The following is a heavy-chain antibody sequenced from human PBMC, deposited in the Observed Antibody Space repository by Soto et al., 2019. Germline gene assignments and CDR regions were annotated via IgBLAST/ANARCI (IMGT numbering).Heavy chain of an antibody. CDR2: ISSSSSYI. CDR3: ARDPRIAALDYFDY. J-gene: IGHJ4*02. V-gene: IGHV3-21*01. Sequence: PGGSLRLSCAASGFTFSSYSMNWVRQAPGKGLEWVSSISSSSSYIYYADSVKGRFTISRDNAKNSLYLQMNSLRAEDTAVYYCARDPRIAALDYFDYWGQGTLVTVSS. D-gene: IGHD6-13*01. CDR1: GFTFSSYS.